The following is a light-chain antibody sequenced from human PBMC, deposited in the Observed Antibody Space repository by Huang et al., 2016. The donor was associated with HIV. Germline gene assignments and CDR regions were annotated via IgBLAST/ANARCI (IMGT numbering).Light chain of an antibody. J-gene: IGKJ4*01. CDR1: QRLIHSNGNTY. CDR3: MQGTHLFT. V-gene: IGKV2-30*02. CDR2: QVS. Sequence: VVLTQSPLYLSVTLGQPASIPCRSRQRLIHSNGNTYLNWFQQRPGQSPRRLISQVSRRDSGVPDRFSGSGSGTDFTLKISRVEAEDVGVYYCMQGTHLFTFGGGTRVDIK.